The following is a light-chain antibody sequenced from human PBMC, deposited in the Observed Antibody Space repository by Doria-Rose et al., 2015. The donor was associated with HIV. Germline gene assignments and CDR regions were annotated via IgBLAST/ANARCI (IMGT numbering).Light chain of an antibody. J-gene: IGKJ1*01. CDR2: DGS. V-gene: IGKV3-20*01. Sequence: LTQSPGTLSLSPGERATFSCRASQSFSSTYLAWYQQKPGQAPSLLIYDGSTRATGIPDRFSASVSGTDFTLSINRLEPEDFALYYCHQYGTSWTFGQGTKVEI. CDR3: HQYGTSWT. CDR1: QSFSSTY.